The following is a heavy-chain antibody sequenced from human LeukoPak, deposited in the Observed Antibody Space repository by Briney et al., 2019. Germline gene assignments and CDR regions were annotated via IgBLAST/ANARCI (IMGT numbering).Heavy chain of an antibody. V-gene: IGHV4-4*07. J-gene: IGHJ4*02. CDR2: IYTSGST. Sequence: SETLSLTCIASGGSISSYNWSWIRQSSGKGLEWIGRIYTSGSTNYNPSLKSRVTMSVDTSKNQFSLKLSSVPAADTAVYYCAREWELLTDYWGQGTLVTVSS. D-gene: IGHD1-26*01. CDR3: AREWELLTDY. CDR1: GGSISSYN.